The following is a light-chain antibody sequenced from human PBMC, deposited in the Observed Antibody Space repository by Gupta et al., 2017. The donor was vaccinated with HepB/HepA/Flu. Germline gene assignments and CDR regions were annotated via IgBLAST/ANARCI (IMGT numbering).Light chain of an antibody. CDR1: QSLLHSNGYNY. CDR2: LGS. V-gene: IGKV2-28*01. J-gene: IGKJ1*01. CDR3: MQSLQAPT. Sequence: DIVMTQSPLSLPVTPGEPASISCRSSQSLLHSNGYNYLDWYLQKPGQSPQLLIYLGSNRASGVPDRFSGSGSATDFTLKSSRVEAEDVGVYYCMQSLQAPTFGQGTKVEIK.